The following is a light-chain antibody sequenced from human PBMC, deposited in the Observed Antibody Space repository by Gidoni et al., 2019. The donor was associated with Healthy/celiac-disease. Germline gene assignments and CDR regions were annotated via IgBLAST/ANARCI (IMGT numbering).Light chain of an antibody. CDR3: QQYNSYPYT. Sequence: DIQMTQSPSTLSASVGDRVTITCRASQSISSWLAWYQQKPGKAPKLLIYKASSLESRVPSRFSGSGSGTEFTLTISSLQPDDFATYYCQQYNSYPYTFXQXTKLEIK. V-gene: IGKV1-5*03. CDR1: QSISSW. J-gene: IGKJ2*01. CDR2: KAS.